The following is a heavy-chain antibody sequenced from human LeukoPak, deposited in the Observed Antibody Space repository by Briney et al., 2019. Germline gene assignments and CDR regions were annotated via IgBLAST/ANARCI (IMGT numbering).Heavy chain of an antibody. CDR3: ARAGGYSGYASN. CDR2: IYYSGST. Sequence: SETLSLTCTVSGGSISGYYWTWIRQPPGKALEWIGYIYYSGSTYYNPSLKSRVTISVDTSKNQFSLKVSSVSAADTAVYYCARAGGYSGYASNRGQGTLVTVSS. CDR1: GGSISGYY. J-gene: IGHJ4*02. V-gene: IGHV4-59*01. D-gene: IGHD5-12*01.